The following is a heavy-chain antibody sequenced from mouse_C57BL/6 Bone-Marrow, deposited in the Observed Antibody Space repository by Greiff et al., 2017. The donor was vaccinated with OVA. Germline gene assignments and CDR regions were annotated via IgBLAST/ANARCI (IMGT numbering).Heavy chain of an antibody. CDR1: GFSLSTSGMG. V-gene: IGHV8-12*01. CDR2: IYWDDDK. D-gene: IGHD1-1*01. Sequence: ESGPGILQSSQTLSLTCSFSGFSLSTSGMGVSWIRQPSGKGLEWLAHIYWDDDKRYNPSLKSRLTISKDTSRNQVFLKITSVDTADTATYYGARRVGSSYRWYFDVWGTGTTVTVSS. J-gene: IGHJ1*03. CDR3: ARRVGSSYRWYFDV.